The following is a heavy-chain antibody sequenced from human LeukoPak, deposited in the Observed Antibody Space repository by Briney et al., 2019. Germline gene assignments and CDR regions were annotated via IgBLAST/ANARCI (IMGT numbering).Heavy chain of an antibody. CDR3: ARPTGYCSGDSCFAPFDQ. Sequence: PGGSQRLSCAASGFTFSSYAMSWVRQAPGKGLEWVSVIRGSGGSTYYADSVKGRLTISRDNSKNTLYLQMNSLRAEDTAVYYCARPTGYCSGDSCFAPFDQWGQGALVAASS. CDR1: GFTFSSYA. D-gene: IGHD2-15*01. J-gene: IGHJ4*02. CDR2: IRGSGGST. V-gene: IGHV3-23*01.